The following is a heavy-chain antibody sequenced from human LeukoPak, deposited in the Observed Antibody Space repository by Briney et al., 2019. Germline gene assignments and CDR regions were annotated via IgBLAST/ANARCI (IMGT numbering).Heavy chain of an antibody. J-gene: IGHJ4*02. D-gene: IGHD5-12*01. Sequence: SETLSLTCTPSGGSISTYYWSWIRQPPGKGLEWIGYIYHSGSTNYNPSLKSRVTISVDTSKNQFSLKLSSVTAADTAVYYCARGGGYTSPIGYWGQGALVTVSS. CDR3: ARGGGYTSPIGY. V-gene: IGHV4-59*01. CDR2: IYHSGST. CDR1: GGSISTYY.